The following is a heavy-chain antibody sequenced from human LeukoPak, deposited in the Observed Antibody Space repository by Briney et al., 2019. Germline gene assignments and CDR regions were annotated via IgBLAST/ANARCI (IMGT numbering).Heavy chain of an antibody. CDR1: GYTFTSYY. Sequence: ASVKVSCKASGYTFTSYYMHWVRQAPGQGLEWMGIINPSGGSTSYAQKFQGRVTMTRDTSTATVYMELSSRRSEDTAVYYCARRATTVSSEIHWYYGLWGPSTLVTVSS. J-gene: IGHJ2*01. D-gene: IGHD4-11*01. CDR2: INPSGGST. V-gene: IGHV1-46*03. CDR3: ARRATTVSSEIHWYYGL.